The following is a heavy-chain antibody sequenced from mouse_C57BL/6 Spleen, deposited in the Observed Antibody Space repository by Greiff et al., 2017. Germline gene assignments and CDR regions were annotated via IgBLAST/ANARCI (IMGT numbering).Heavy chain of an antibody. CDR3: ARQLGLGYCDV. J-gene: IGHJ1*03. CDR1: GYAFSSSW. CDR2: IYPGDGDT. V-gene: IGHV1-82*01. Sequence: QVQLQQSGPELVKPGASVKISCKASGYAFSSSWMNWVKQRPGKGLEWIGRIYPGDGDTNYNGKFKGKATLTEDKSSSTAYMQLSSLTSEDSAVYFCARQLGLGYCDVWGTGTTVTVSS. D-gene: IGHD4-1*01.